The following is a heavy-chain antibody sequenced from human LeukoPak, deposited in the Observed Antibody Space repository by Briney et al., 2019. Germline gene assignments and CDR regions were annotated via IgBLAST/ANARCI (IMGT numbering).Heavy chain of an antibody. V-gene: IGHV4-34*01. CDR1: GGSLSGYY. J-gene: IGHJ1*01. CDR2: INHSGST. D-gene: IGHD3-22*01. Sequence: PSETLSLTCAVYGGSLSGYYWSWIRQPPGKGLEWIGEINHSGSTNYNPSLKSRVTISVGTSKNQFSLKLSSVTAADTAVYYCARGAKYYYDSSGYYYGYFQHWGQGTLVTVSS. CDR3: ARGAKYYYDSSGYYYGYFQH.